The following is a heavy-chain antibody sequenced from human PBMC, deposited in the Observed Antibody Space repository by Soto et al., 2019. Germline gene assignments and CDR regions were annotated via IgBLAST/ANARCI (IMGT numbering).Heavy chain of an antibody. CDR2: IKQDGSEK. J-gene: IGHJ6*02. V-gene: IGHV3-7*01. CDR1: GFIFSSYW. Sequence: VQLVESGGGLVQPGGSLRLSCAASGFIFSSYWMSWVRQAPGKGLEWVANIKQDGSEKYYVDSVKGRFTISRDNAKNSLYLQMNSLRAEDSAVYYCARDVAFYCSGGSCLYYYGMDVWGQGTTVTVSS. D-gene: IGHD2-15*01. CDR3: ARDVAFYCSGGSCLYYYGMDV.